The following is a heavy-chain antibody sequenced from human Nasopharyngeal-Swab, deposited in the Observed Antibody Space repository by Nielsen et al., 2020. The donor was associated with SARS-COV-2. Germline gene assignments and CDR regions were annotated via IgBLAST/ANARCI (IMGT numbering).Heavy chain of an antibody. CDR1: GYIFPAYW. CDR2: IYPGDSDT. V-gene: IGHV5-51*01. J-gene: IGHJ4*02. Sequence: GESLKISCPGSGYIFPAYWIAWVRQLPGKGLEWLGIIYPGDSDTTYSPSFQGRVTLSADKSINTAYLQWSSLQASDTGIYYCTRGIGFDYWGQGTLVTVSS. CDR3: TRGIGFDY.